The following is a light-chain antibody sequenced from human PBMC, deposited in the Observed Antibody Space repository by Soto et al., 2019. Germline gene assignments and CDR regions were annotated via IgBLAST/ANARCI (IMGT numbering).Light chain of an antibody. V-gene: IGKV3-11*01. J-gene: IGKJ4*01. Sequence: EIVLTQSPATLSLSPGERATLSCRASQSVRNDLVWYHQKPGQAPRVLLYSASNRATGIPARFSGSGSGTDFTLTTSMLEPEDFAVYYCQQRTNSPQTFGGWTKVEMK. CDR1: QSVRND. CDR2: SAS. CDR3: QQRTNSPQT.